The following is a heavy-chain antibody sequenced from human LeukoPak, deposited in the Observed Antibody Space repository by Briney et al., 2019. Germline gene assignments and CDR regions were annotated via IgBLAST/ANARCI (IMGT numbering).Heavy chain of an antibody. V-gene: IGHV3-30*02. D-gene: IGHD3-16*01. CDR1: GFIFSSYG. J-gene: IGHJ5*02. CDR3: AKGGVLSTWFAA. CDR2: TRSDGGRK. Sequence: GGSLRLSCAASGFIFSSYGMHWVRQAPGKGLEWVSVTRSDGGRKHYADSVKGRFTISRDISKNTLYLQMDSLRPEDTAVYYCAKGGVLSTWFAAWGQGTLVIVSS.